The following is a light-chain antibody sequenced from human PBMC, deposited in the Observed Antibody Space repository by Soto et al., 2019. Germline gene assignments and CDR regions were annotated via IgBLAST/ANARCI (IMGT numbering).Light chain of an antibody. V-gene: IGLV1-40*01. CDR1: SSNIGAGYD. J-gene: IGLJ2*01. CDR2: GSS. CDR3: QSYDTSLSGAV. Sequence: QSVLTQPPSVSGAPGQRVTISCTGSSSNIGAGYDVHWYQQLPGTAPKLLIYGSSNRPSGVPDRFSGSKSGTSASLAITGLQADDAADYYCQSYDTSLSGAVFGGGTKLTVL.